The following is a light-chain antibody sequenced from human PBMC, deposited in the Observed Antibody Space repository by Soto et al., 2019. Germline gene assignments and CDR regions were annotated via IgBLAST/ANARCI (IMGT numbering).Light chain of an antibody. J-gene: IGLJ2*01. CDR2: DVS. CDR1: SSDVGGYNY. V-gene: IGLV2-11*01. Sequence: QSVLTQPRSVSGSPGQSVTISCTGTSSDVGGYNYVSWYQQHPGKAPKLMIYDVSKRPSGVPDRFSGSKSGNTASLTISGLQAEDEADYYCCSYAGSYTVVFGGGTMLTVL. CDR3: CSYAGSYTVV.